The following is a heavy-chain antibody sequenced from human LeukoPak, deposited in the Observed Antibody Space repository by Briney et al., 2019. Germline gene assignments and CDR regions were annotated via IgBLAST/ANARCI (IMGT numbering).Heavy chain of an antibody. V-gene: IGHV4-59*01. Sequence: SETLSLTCTVSGGSISSYYWSWIRQPPGKGLEWIGYIYYSGSTNYNPSLKSRVTISVDTSKNQFSLKLSSVTAADTAVYYCARDSVAGTGDYWGQGTLVTVSS. CDR1: GGSISSYY. J-gene: IGHJ4*02. CDR2: IYYSGST. D-gene: IGHD2-15*01. CDR3: ARDSVAGTGDY.